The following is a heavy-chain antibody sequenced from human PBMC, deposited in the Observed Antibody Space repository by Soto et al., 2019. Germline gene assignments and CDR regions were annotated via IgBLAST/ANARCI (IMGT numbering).Heavy chain of an antibody. CDR1: GGSISSYY. D-gene: IGHD2-15*01. V-gene: IGHV4-59*01. Sequence: QVQLQESGPGLVKPSETLSLTCTVSGGSISSYYWSWIRQPPGKGLEWIGYIYYSGSTNYNPSLKSRVTISVDTSKNQFSLKLRSVTSADTAVYYWSVGRGVVAAHFDYWGQGTLVTVSS. CDR2: IYYSGST. CDR3: SVGRGVVAAHFDY. J-gene: IGHJ4*02.